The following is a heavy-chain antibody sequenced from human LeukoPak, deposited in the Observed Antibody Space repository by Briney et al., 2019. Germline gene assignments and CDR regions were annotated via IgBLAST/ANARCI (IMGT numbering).Heavy chain of an antibody. CDR3: ARDYSRVGATGPFDY. V-gene: IGHV1-2*02. J-gene: IGHJ4*02. CDR2: INPNSGGT. Sequence: ASVKVSCETSGYTFTGYYLQWVRQAPGQGLEWMGWINPNSGGTNSAQKFQGRVTMTWDTSISTAYMELSRLRSDDTAVYYCARDYSRVGATGPFDYWGQGTLVTVAS. D-gene: IGHD1-26*01. CDR1: GYTFTGYY.